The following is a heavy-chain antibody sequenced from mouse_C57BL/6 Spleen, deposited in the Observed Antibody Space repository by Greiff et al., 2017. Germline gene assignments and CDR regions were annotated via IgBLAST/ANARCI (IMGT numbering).Heavy chain of an antibody. CDR1: GYAFTNSL. D-gene: IGHD2-4*01. CDR2: INPGSGGT. J-gene: IGHJ3*01. V-gene: IGHV1-54*01. Sequence: VQLQQSVAELVRPGTSVKVSCTASGYAFTNSLIEWVKQRPGQGLEWIGVINPGSGGTNYAEKVQGKATLTADKSSSTAYMQRSSLTSEDSAVYFCARAGTLYYDGRYWGQGTLVTVSA. CDR3: ARAGTLYYDGRY.